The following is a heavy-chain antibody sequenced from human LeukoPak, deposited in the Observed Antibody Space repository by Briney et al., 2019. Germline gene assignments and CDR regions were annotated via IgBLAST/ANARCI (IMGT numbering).Heavy chain of an antibody. CDR2: IYPADSDI. Sequence: GESLKISCKVSGYRFTSYWIGWLRQIPGKGLEWMAIIYPADSDIRYSPSFQGQVTISADKSISTAYLQWSSLNASDTAMYYCARSLTAAAGDYWGQGTLVTVSS. CDR3: ARSLTAAAGDY. J-gene: IGHJ4*02. V-gene: IGHV5-51*01. D-gene: IGHD6-25*01. CDR1: GYRFTSYW.